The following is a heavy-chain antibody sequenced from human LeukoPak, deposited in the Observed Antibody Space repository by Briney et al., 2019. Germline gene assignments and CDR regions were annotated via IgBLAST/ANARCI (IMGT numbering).Heavy chain of an antibody. CDR1: GFTFSSSP. D-gene: IGHD6-13*01. V-gene: IGHV3-23*01. CDR2: ISADGPT. CDR3: AKVSQWGSSRWYEGD. J-gene: IGHJ4*02. Sequence: GGSLRLSCAASGFTFSSSPMSWVRQAPGKGLDWVSSISADGPTYYADSVKGRFTISRDNSKNTLYLQMNSLRGEGTAVYYCAKVSQWGSSRWYEGDWGQGTLVTVSS.